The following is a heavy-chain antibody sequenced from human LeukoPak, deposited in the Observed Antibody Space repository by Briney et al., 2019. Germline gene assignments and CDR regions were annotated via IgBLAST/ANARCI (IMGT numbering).Heavy chain of an antibody. CDR2: ISSSGSTI. J-gene: IGHJ4*02. D-gene: IGHD3-10*01. Sequence: GGSLRLSCAASGFTFSDYYMTWIRQAPGKGLEWVSYISSSGSTIYYADSVKGRFTISRDNAKNSLYLQMNSLRAEDTAVYYCARESSSGSYSYWGQGTLVTVSS. V-gene: IGHV3-11*01. CDR3: ARESSSGSYSY. CDR1: GFTFSDYY.